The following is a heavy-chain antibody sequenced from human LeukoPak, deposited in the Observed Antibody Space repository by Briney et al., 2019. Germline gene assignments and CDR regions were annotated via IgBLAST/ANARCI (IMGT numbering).Heavy chain of an antibody. CDR2: IYYSGST. J-gene: IGHJ3*02. Sequence: SETLSLTCTVSGGSISSYYWSWIRQPPGRGLEWIGYIYYSGSTNYNPSLKSRVTISVDTSKNQFSLNLSSVTAADTAVYYCARVGTLIVVGDAFDIWGQGTMVTVSS. CDR1: GGSISSYY. D-gene: IGHD3-22*01. V-gene: IGHV4-59*01. CDR3: ARVGTLIVVGDAFDI.